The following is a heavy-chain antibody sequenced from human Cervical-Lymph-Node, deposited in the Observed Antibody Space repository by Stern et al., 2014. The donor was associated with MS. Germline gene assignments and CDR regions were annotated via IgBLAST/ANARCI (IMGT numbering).Heavy chain of an antibody. Sequence: VELVQSGGDLVKPGGSLRLSCVASGFIFNNSWLSSVRQAPGKGLVWVCRINSKTDGGTSAYATPVKGRFAISRDDSNNRVYLQMNSLKTEDTGIYYCTTLSMLRGTIIELFDHWGPGTPVIVSS. J-gene: IGHJ4*02. CDR2: INSKTDGGTS. CDR3: TTLSMLRGTIIELFDH. CDR1: GFIFNNSW. D-gene: IGHD3-10*01. V-gene: IGHV3-15*01.